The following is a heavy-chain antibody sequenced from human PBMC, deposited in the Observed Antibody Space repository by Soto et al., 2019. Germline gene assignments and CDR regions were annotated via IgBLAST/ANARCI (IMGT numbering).Heavy chain of an antibody. CDR3: ARAGDYVWGSYRYH. J-gene: IGHJ5*02. CDR1: GFTFSSYS. V-gene: IGHV3-48*02. D-gene: IGHD3-16*02. CDR2: ISSSSSTI. Sequence: PGGSLRLSCAASGFTFSSYSMNWVRQAPGKGLEWVSYISSSSSTIYYADSVKGRFTISRDNAKNSLYLQMNSLRDEDTAVYYCARAGDYVWGSYRYHWGQGTLVTVSS.